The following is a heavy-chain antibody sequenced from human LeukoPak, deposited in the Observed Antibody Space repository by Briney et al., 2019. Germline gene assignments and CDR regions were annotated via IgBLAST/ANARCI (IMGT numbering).Heavy chain of an antibody. J-gene: IGHJ4*02. Sequence: PGGSLRLSCVASGFTFSSYSMNWVRQAPGKGLEWVSSISSSSSYIYYADSVKGRFTISRDNAKNSLYLQMNSLRAEDTAVYYCARVAVAGTRGPGPFDYWGQGTLVTVSS. CDR3: ARVAVAGTRGPGPFDY. CDR2: ISSSSSYI. V-gene: IGHV3-21*01. CDR1: GFTFSSYS. D-gene: IGHD6-19*01.